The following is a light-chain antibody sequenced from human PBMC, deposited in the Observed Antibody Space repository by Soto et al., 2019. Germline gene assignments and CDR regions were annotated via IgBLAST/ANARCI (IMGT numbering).Light chain of an antibody. J-gene: IGLJ2*01. V-gene: IGLV2-14*01. CDR3: SSDTSSSTVV. CDR1: SSDVGGYND. CDR2: DVS. Sequence: QSALTQPASVSGSPGQSITISCTGTSSDVGGYNDVSWYQQHPGKAPKLMIYDVSNRPSGVSNRFSCSKSGNTASLTISGLQAEDEADYYCSSDTSSSTVVFGGGTKLTVL.